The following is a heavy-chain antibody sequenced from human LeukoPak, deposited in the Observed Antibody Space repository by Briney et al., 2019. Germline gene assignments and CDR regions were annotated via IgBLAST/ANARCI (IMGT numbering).Heavy chain of an antibody. J-gene: IGHJ4*02. CDR1: GGSISSGDYY. Sequence: SETQSLTCTVSGGSISSGDYYWSWIRQPPGKGLEWIGYIYYSGSTYYNPSLKSRVTISVDTSKNQFSLKLSSVTAADTAVYYCARGYWDYAEGPFDYWGQGTLVTVSS. D-gene: IGHD4-17*01. CDR3: ARGYWDYAEGPFDY. CDR2: IYYSGST. V-gene: IGHV4-30-4*01.